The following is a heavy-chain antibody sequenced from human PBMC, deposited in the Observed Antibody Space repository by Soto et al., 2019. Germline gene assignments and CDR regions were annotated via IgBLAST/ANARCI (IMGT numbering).Heavy chain of an antibody. J-gene: IGHJ3*02. CDR2: IWYDGSKK. D-gene: IGHD6-13*01. V-gene: IGHV3-33*01. Sequence: GGSLRLSCAASGITFSSYGMHWVRQAPDKGLEWVAVIWYDGSKKYYADSVKGRFTISRDNSKNTLYLQMNSLRTEDTAVYYCARENSSLGNGAFDIWGQGTMVTVSS. CDR1: GITFSSYG. CDR3: ARENSSLGNGAFDI.